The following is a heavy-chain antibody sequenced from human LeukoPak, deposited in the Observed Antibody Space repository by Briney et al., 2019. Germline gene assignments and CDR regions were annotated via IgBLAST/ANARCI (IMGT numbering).Heavy chain of an antibody. CDR1: LDSTTSNF. J-gene: IGHJ5*02. Sequence: SETLSLTCTVSLDSTTSNFWSWVRQPPGKGLEWIGEIHRSGSPNYNPSLQSRVTISIDRSRNQIALELSSVTAADTAVYFCARGITGQSSWFDPWGQGTLVTVSS. D-gene: IGHD1-20*01. CDR2: IHRSGSP. V-gene: IGHV4-4*02. CDR3: ARGITGQSSWFDP.